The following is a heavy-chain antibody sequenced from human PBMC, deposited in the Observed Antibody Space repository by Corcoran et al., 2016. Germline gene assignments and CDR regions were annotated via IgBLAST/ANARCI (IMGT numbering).Heavy chain of an antibody. J-gene: IGHJ6*02. CDR3: ARDRVPAAIGKTSYYYGMDV. D-gene: IGHD2-2*02. CDR1: GYTFTSYG. CDR2: ISAYNGNT. V-gene: IGHV1-18*01. Sequence: QVQLVQSGAEVKKPGASVKVSCKASGYTFTSYGISWVRQAPGQGLEWMGWISAYNGNTNYAQKLQGRVTMTTDTSTSTAYMELRSLRSDETAVYYCARDRVPAAIGKTSYYYGMDVWGQGTTVTVSS.